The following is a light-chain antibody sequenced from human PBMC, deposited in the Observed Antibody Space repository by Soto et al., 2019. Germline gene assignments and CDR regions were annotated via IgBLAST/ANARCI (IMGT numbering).Light chain of an antibody. CDR1: QTISTW. V-gene: IGKV1-5*03. CDR2: EAS. CDR3: QQYDSYPRT. J-gene: IGKJ1*01. Sequence: DIQMTQSPSTLSGSVGDRVTLACRASQTISTWLAWYQQKPGKAPKLLIYEASTLESGVPSRLSGSGSGKEFTLTISCLQYEDFATYYCQQYDSYPRTFGKGTKVDIK.